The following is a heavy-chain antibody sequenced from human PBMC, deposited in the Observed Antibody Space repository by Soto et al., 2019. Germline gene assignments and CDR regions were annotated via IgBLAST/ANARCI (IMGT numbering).Heavy chain of an antibody. V-gene: IGHV3-15*01. J-gene: IGHJ4*02. D-gene: IGHD4-17*01. CDR1: GFTFSNAW. Sequence: GGSLRLSCAASGFTFSNAWMSWVRQAPGKGLEWVGRIKSKTDGGTTDYAAPVKGRFTISRDDSKNTLYLQMNSLKTEDTAVYYCTTTLATYGDYVSRGIDYWGQGTLVTVSS. CDR2: IKSKTDGGTT. CDR3: TTTLATYGDYVSRGIDY.